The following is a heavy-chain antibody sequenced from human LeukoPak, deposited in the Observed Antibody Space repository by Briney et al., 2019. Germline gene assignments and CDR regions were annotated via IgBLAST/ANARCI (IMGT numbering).Heavy chain of an antibody. CDR3: ARSGSSWYVNYYYYYGMDV. J-gene: IGHJ6*02. CDR2: XNPSGGST. V-gene: IGHV1-46*01. D-gene: IGHD6-13*01. Sequence: LEWMGXXNPSGGSTSYAQKFQGRVTMTRDTSTSTVYMELSSLRSEDTAVYYCARSGSSWYVNYYYYYGMDVWGQGTTVTVSS.